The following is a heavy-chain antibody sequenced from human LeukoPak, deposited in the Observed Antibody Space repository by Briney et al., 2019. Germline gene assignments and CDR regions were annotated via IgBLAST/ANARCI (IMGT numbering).Heavy chain of an antibody. CDR2: INPRGGNN. V-gene: IGHV1-46*01. CDR3: ASPGAYYYDSSGYYGV. J-gene: IGHJ4*02. D-gene: IGHD3-22*01. Sequence: ASVKVSCKASGYTFTSYYMHWVRQAPGEGLEWMGIINPRGGNNSNPQKFQGRVTMPRDMSTSTVYMELSSLRTEDTAVYYWASPGAYYYDSSGYYGVWGQGTLVTVSS. CDR1: GYTFTSYY.